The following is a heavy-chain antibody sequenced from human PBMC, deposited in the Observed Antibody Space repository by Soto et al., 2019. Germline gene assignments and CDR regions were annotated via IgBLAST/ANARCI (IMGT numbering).Heavy chain of an antibody. CDR3: ARPGYYDSSGQGAFDI. CDR2: IYPGDSDT. CDR1: GYGFTIYW. D-gene: IGHD3-22*01. V-gene: IGHV5-51*01. J-gene: IGHJ3*02. Sequence: PGESMKISCKGSGYGFTIYWIGWVRQMPGKGLEWMGIIYPGDSDTRYSPSFQGQVTISADKSISTAYLQWSSLKASDTAMYYCARPGYYDSSGQGAFDIWGQGTMVTVSS.